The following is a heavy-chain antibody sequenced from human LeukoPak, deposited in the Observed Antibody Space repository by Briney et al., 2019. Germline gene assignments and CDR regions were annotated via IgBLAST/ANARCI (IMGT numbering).Heavy chain of an antibody. CDR1: GFSLSTNGVA. J-gene: IGHJ4*02. Sequence: SGPTLVKPTQTLTLTCTFSGFSLSTNGVAVGWIRQPPGKALECLALIFWDDDKHYKTSLKTRLTITKDTSKDQVVLTMTNMDPVDTGTYYCAHTWGRSGSRGPFYNWGQGILVTVSS. D-gene: IGHD1-26*01. CDR3: AHTWGRSGSRGPFYN. V-gene: IGHV2-5*02. CDR2: IFWDDDK.